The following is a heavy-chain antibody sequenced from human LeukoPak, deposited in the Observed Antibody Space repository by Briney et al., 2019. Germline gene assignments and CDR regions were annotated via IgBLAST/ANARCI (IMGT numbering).Heavy chain of an antibody. CDR3: ARHAPSVVGSFDY. D-gene: IGHD2-2*01. V-gene: IGHV4-59*08. Sequence: SETLSLTCTVSGGSISHYYWAWIRQPPGKGLQRIGYIYYSGTTNYNPSLKSRVIISVDSSKNQFSLTLNSVTAADTAVYYCARHAPSVVGSFDYWGQGTQVTVSS. CDR1: GGSISHYY. CDR2: IYYSGTT. J-gene: IGHJ4*02.